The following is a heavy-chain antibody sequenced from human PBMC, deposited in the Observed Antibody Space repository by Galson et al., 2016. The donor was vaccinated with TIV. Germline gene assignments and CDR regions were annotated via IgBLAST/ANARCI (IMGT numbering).Heavy chain of an antibody. V-gene: IGHV1-46*04. CDR1: GYAFTSYY. CDR3: ARGPGDQWLLDY. D-gene: IGHD6-19*01. CDR2: INPDGGTT. J-gene: IGHJ4*02. Sequence: SVKVSCKASGYAFTSYYIHWVRQAPGQGLEWMGIINPDGGTTVYAQKLQDRVTMTRDTSTSTVYTDLSSLRSDDTAVYFCARGPGDQWLLDYWGLGTLVTVSS.